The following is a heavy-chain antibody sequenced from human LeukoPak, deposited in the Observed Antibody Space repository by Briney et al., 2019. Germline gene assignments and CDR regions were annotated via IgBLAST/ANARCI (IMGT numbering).Heavy chain of an antibody. J-gene: IGHJ4*02. Sequence: ASVTVSCMASGYSFTSYFMHWVRQAPGQGLEWMGIINPSGGSTTYAQKFQGRVTMTRDTSTSTVYMELSSLRSEDTAVYYCARASSGSFSNWGQGTLVTVSS. CDR3: ARASSGSFSN. D-gene: IGHD3-10*01. CDR2: INPSGGST. V-gene: IGHV1-46*01. CDR1: GYSFTSYF.